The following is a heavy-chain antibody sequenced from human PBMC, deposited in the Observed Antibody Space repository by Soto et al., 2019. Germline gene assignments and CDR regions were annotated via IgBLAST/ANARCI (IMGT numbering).Heavy chain of an antibody. CDR1: GYTFTGYC. CDR3: ARGRFGELSINWLDP. D-gene: IGHD3-10*01. J-gene: IGHJ5*02. V-gene: IGHV1-2*04. Sequence: ASVKVSRKASGYTFTGYCMHWVRQAPRQGLEWMGWINPNSGGTNYAQKSQDWVTMTRDTSISTAYMELSRLRSDDTAVYYCARGRFGELSINWLDPWGQGTLVTVCS. CDR2: INPNSGGT.